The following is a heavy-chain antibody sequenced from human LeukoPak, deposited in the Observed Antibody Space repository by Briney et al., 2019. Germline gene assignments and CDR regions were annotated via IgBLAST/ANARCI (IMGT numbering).Heavy chain of an antibody. CDR2: ISGSGTST. J-gene: IGHJ4*02. V-gene: IGHV3-23*01. D-gene: IGHD2-21*02. CDR1: GFTFTNYA. Sequence: GGSLRLSCAASGFTFTNYAMSWVRQAPGKGLEWVSTISGSGTSTYYADFVKGRFTISRDNSKNTLYLQMNSLRAEDTAVYYCGAYCGGDCSAKTVNFDYWGQGTLVTVSS. CDR3: GAYCGGDCSAKTVNFDY.